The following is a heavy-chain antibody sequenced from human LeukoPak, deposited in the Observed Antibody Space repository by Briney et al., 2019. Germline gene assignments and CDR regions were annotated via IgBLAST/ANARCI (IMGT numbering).Heavy chain of an antibody. V-gene: IGHV1-18*01. CDR2: ISAYNGNT. CDR1: GYTFTSYG. J-gene: IGHJ6*02. CDR3: ARRSPPYHYYYGMDV. Sequence: ASVTVSCKASGYTFTSYGISWVRQAPGQGLEWMGWISAYNGNTNYAQKLQGRVTMTTDTSTSTAYMELRSLRSDDTAVYYCARRSPPYHYYYGMDVWGQGTTVTVSS.